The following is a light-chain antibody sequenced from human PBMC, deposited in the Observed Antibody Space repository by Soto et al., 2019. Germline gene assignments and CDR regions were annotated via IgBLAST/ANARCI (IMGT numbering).Light chain of an antibody. V-gene: IGLV1-47*01. CDR1: SSNIGSNY. Sequence: QPVLTQPPSASWTPGQRVTISCSGSSSNIGSNYVYWYQQLPGTAPKLLIYRNNQRPSGVPDRFSGSKSGTSASLAISGLRSEDEADYYCAAWDDSLSGYVFGTGTKLTVL. CDR2: RNN. CDR3: AAWDDSLSGYV. J-gene: IGLJ1*01.